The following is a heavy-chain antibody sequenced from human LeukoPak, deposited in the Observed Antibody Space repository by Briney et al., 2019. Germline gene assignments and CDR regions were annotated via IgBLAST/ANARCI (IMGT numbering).Heavy chain of an antibody. CDR3: APNSATGTIDY. Sequence: GGSLRLSCAASRFTFGSYWMSWVRQAPGKGLEWVDNIKQDGSETYYVDSVKGRFTISRDNAKNSLYLQMNSLRAEDTAVYYCAPNSATGTIDYWGQGTLVTVSS. CDR2: IKQDGSET. J-gene: IGHJ4*02. V-gene: IGHV3-7*01. D-gene: IGHD1-1*01. CDR1: RFTFGSYW.